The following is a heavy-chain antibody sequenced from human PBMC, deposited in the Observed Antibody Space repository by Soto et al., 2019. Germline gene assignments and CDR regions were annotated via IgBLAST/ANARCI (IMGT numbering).Heavy chain of an antibody. CDR2: INAGNGNT. V-gene: IGHV1-3*01. Sequence: ASVKVSCKASGYTFTSYAMHWVRQAPGQRLEWMGWINAGNGNTKYSQKFQGRVTITRDTSASTAYMELSSLRSEDTAVYYCARAPVPPHYYDSSGYSYYFDYWGQGTLVTVSS. D-gene: IGHD3-22*01. J-gene: IGHJ4*02. CDR3: ARAPVPPHYYDSSGYSYYFDY. CDR1: GYTFTSYA.